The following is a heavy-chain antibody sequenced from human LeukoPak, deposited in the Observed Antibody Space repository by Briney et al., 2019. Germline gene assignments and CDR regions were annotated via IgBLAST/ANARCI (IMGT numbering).Heavy chain of an antibody. J-gene: IGHJ3*02. CDR3: ARVFGYGSGVHDAFDI. V-gene: IGHV4-39*07. D-gene: IGHD3-10*01. Sequence: SETLSLTCTVSGGSISTSNYYWGWIRQPPGKGLEWIGNIFYSGSTYYGPSLKSRLTISLDTSRNQFSLKLSSVTAADTAVYYCARVFGYGSGVHDAFDIWGQGTMVTVSS. CDR2: IFYSGST. CDR1: GGSISTSNYY.